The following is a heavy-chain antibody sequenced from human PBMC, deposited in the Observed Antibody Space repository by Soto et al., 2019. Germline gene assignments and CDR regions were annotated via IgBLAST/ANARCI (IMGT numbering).Heavy chain of an antibody. J-gene: IGHJ5*02. CDR2: IYHSGST. CDR3: ARVPYR. Sequence: QLQLHESGSGLVKPSQTLSLTCAGSGLAIIGGGYSWSWVRQPPGKGLEWIGYIYHSGSTYYNPSLKSRVTTSVDRSKNQFALKLSSLTPADTAVYYCARVPYRWGQGTLVTVSS. V-gene: IGHV4-30-2*01. CDR1: GLAIIGGGYS.